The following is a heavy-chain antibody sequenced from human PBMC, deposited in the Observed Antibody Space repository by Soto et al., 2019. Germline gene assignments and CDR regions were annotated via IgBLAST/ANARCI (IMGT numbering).Heavy chain of an antibody. CDR3: AKVRQQQLVPPFDY. V-gene: IGHV3-30*18. CDR1: GFTFSSYG. CDR2: ISYDGSNK. Sequence: GGSLRLSCAASGFTFSSYGMHWVRQAPGKGLEWVAVISYDGSNKYYADSVKGRFTISRDYSKNTLYLLMKSLRAEDTAVYYCAKVRQQQLVPPFDYRGQGTLVTVTA. J-gene: IGHJ4*02. D-gene: IGHD6-13*01.